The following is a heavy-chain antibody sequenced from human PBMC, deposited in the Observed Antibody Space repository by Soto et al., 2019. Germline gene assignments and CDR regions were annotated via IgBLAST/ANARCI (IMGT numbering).Heavy chain of an antibody. D-gene: IGHD3-3*02. CDR2: IYTSGST. V-gene: IGHV4-4*07. CDR1: GASISSYF. J-gene: IGHJ5*02. CDR3: ARHSLALRKNNWFDP. Sequence: SETLSLTCTVSGASISSYFWSWIRQPAGKGLEWIGRIYTSGSTDYNPSLESRVTMSVDTSKKQVSLKLTSVTAADTAVYYCARHSLALRKNNWFDPWGQGIMVTVSS.